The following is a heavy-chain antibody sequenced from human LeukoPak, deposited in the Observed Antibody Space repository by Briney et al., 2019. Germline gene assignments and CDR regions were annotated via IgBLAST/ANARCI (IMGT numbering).Heavy chain of an antibody. CDR1: GGSFSGYY. CDR2: INHSGST. CDR3: ARVREYYYMDV. V-gene: IGHV4-34*01. J-gene: IGHJ6*03. Sequence: SETLSLTCAVYGGSFSGYYWSWIRQPPGKGLEWIGEINHSGSTNYNPSLKSRVTISVDTSKNQFSLKLSSVTAADTAVYYCARVREYYYMDVWGKGTTVTVSS.